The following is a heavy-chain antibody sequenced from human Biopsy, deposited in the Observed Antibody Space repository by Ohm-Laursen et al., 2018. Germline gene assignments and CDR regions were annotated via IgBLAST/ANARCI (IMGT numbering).Heavy chain of an antibody. D-gene: IGHD3-3*01. CDR3: ARDLYDFCGGCPFDP. J-gene: IGHJ5*02. CDR1: GDSISTYY. CDR2: INGSGGST. V-gene: IGHV3-23*01. Sequence: ETLSLTCTVSGDSISTYYWSWIRQPPGKGLECVPVINGSGGSTYYADPVKGRFTISRDNSKNTLYLQMNSLRAEDTAMYYCARDLYDFCGGCPFDPWGQGTLVTVS.